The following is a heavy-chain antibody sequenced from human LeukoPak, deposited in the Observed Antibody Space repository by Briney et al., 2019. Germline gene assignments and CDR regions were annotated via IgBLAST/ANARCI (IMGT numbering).Heavy chain of an antibody. CDR2: IWYDGSNK. Sequence: PGRSLRLSCAASGFTFSSYGMHWVRQAPGKGLEWVAVIWYDGSNKYCADSVKGRFTISRDNSKNTLYLQMNSLRAEDTAVYYCAREDSSGYYPDYWGQGTLVTVSS. CDR1: GFTFSSYG. D-gene: IGHD3-22*01. V-gene: IGHV3-33*01. CDR3: AREDSSGYYPDY. J-gene: IGHJ4*02.